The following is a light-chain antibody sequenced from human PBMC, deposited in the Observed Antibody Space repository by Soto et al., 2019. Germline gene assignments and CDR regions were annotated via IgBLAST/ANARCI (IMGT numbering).Light chain of an antibody. CDR3: SSYAGSNNYV. V-gene: IGLV2-8*01. CDR1: SSDVGGYDF. J-gene: IGLJ1*01. CDR2: EVN. Sequence: QSALTQPPSASGSPGQSVTISCTGTSSDVGGYDFVSWYQQHPGKAPKLMIYEVNKRPSGVPDRFSGSKSGNTASLTVSGLQAEDEADYYCSSYAGSNNYVFGTGTKLTFL.